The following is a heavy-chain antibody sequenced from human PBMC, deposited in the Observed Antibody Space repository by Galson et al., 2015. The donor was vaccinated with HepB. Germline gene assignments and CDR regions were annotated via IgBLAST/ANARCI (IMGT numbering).Heavy chain of an antibody. CDR2: IRYDGSNK. J-gene: IGHJ4*02. Sequence: SLRLSCAASGFTFSSYGMHWVRQAPGKGLEWVAFIRYDGSNKYYADSVKGRFTISRDNSKNTLYPQMNSLRAEDTAVYYCAKDNQYSSGWYSSSYFDYWGRGTLVTVSS. CDR3: AKDNQYSSGWYSSSYFDY. V-gene: IGHV3-30*02. CDR1: GFTFSSYG. D-gene: IGHD6-19*01.